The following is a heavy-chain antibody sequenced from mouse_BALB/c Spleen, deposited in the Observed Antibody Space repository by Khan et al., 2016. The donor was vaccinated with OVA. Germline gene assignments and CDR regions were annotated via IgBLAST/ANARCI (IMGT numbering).Heavy chain of an antibody. V-gene: IGHV3-2*02. Sequence: EVQLQESGPGLVKPSQSLSLTCTVTGYSITSDYAWNWIRQFPGNTLEWMGFISYSGNTKYNPSLKSRISITRVTSKNQFFLQLNSVTFEDTATYYCARVYGGDFDYWGQGTALTVSS. CDR3: ARVYGGDFDY. CDR2: ISYSGNT. J-gene: IGHJ2*01. CDR1: GYSITSDYA. D-gene: IGHD1-1*01.